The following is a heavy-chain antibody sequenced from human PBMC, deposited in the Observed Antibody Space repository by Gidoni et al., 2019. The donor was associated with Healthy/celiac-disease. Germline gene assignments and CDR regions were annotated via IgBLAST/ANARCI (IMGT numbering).Heavy chain of an antibody. D-gene: IGHD3-3*01. CDR1: GFTFGDYA. CDR3: TRGYYWSGYYDYYYGMDV. CDR2: IRSTAYGGTT. V-gene: IGHV3-49*05. Sequence: EVQLVESGGGLVKPGRSLRLSCTASGFTFGDYAMSWFRQAPGKGLEGVGFIRSTAYGGTTEYPASVKGRFNISRDDSKSIAYLQMNSLKTEDTAVYYCTRGYYWSGYYDYYYGMDVWGQGTTVTVSS. J-gene: IGHJ6*02.